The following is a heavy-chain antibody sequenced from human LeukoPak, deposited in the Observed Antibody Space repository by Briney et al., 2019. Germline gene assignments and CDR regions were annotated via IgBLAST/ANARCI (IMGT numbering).Heavy chain of an antibody. J-gene: IGHJ4*02. Sequence: GGSLRLSCVVSGFAFNSYGIHWVRQAPGKGLEWVAVVSYDGSDKLYEDSVKGRFTVSRDNSKNTLYLQLSSLRAEDTAIYHCAKDGISSSYFYYFDNWGQGTLVTVSS. CDR2: VSYDGSDK. V-gene: IGHV3-30*18. D-gene: IGHD3-22*01. CDR1: GFAFNSYG. CDR3: AKDGISSSYFYYFDN.